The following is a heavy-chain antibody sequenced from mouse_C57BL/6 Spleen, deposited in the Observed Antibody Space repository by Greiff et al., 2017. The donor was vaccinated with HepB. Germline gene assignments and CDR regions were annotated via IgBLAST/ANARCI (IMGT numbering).Heavy chain of an antibody. CDR2: SRNKANDYTT. D-gene: IGHD1-1*01. CDR1: GFTFSDFY. CDR3: ARDAGYYGWYFDV. J-gene: IGHJ1*03. Sequence: KLVESGGGLVQSGRSLRLSCATSGFTFSDFYMEWVRQAPGKGLEWIAASRNKANDYTTEYSASVKGRFIVSRDTSQSILYLQMNALRAEDTAIYYCARDAGYYGWYFDVWGTGTTVTVSS. V-gene: IGHV7-1*01.